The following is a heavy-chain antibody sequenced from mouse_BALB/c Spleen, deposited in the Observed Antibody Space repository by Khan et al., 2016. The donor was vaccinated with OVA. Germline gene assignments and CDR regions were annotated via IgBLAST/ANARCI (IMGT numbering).Heavy chain of an antibody. Sequence: EVELVESGGGLVKPGGSLKLSCEVSGFAFNSYDMSLVRQTPEKRLEWVATISSTGSYTYYPDSVKGRFTISRDTARNTLYLQMSSLRSEDTALYYCTRPSYYGNPWFTYWGQGTLVTVSA. V-gene: IGHV5-9*02. CDR2: ISSTGSYT. CDR3: TRPSYYGNPWFTY. D-gene: IGHD2-10*01. CDR1: GFAFNSYD. J-gene: IGHJ3*01.